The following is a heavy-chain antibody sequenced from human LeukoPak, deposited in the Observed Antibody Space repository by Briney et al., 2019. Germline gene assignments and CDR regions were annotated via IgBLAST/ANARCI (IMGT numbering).Heavy chain of an antibody. CDR1: GGSISSRNYY. D-gene: IGHD3-22*01. CDR2: IYYSGST. Sequence: PSETLSLTCTVSGGSISSRNYYWAWIRQPQGGGLEWIGYIYYSGSTNYNPSLKSRVTISVDTSKNQFSLKLSSVTAADTAVYYCARGLYYYDSSGSMNGLGAFDIWGQGTMVTVSS. CDR3: ARGLYYYDSSGSMNGLGAFDI. J-gene: IGHJ3*02. V-gene: IGHV4-61*05.